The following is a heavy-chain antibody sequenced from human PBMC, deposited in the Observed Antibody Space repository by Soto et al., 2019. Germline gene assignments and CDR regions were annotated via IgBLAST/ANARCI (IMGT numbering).Heavy chain of an antibody. J-gene: IGHJ4*02. Sequence: SETLSLTCTVSGGSISSYYWSWIRQPPGKGLEWIGYIYYSGSTNYNPSLKSRVTISVDTSNNQFSLKLSSVTAADTAVYYCARVYMVRGTIIRYFDYWGQGTLVTVSS. CDR3: ARVYMVRGTIIRYFDY. V-gene: IGHV4-59*08. CDR2: IYYSGST. CDR1: GGSISSYY. D-gene: IGHD3-10*01.